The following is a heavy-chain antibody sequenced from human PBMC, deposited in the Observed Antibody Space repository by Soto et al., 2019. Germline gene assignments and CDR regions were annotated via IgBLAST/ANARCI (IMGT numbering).Heavy chain of an antibody. D-gene: IGHD1-1*01. Sequence: SETLSLTCDIYGGSFSGYYWSWIRQPPGKGLEWIGEINHSGSTKNIPSLKSRVTISVDTSKNQFSLKLTSVTAADTAVYYCARVNPWSAFDIWGQGTVVTVSS. J-gene: IGHJ3*02. V-gene: IGHV4-34*01. CDR2: INHSGST. CDR3: ARVNPWSAFDI. CDR1: GGSFSGYY.